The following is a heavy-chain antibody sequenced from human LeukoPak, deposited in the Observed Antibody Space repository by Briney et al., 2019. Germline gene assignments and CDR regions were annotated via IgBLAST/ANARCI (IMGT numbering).Heavy chain of an antibody. J-gene: IGHJ5*02. D-gene: IGHD2-2*01. CDR2: INHSGST. Sequence: SETLSLTCAVSGGSFSGYYWSWIRQPPGEGLEWIGEINHSGSTNYNPSLKSRVTISVDTSKNQFSLKLSSVTAADTAVYYCARVGALCSSTSCYLNWFDPWGQGTLVTVSS. CDR3: ARVGALCSSTSCYLNWFDP. V-gene: IGHV4-34*01. CDR1: GGSFSGYY.